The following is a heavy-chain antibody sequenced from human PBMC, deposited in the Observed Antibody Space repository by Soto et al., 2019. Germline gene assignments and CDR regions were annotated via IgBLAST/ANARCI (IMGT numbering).Heavy chain of an antibody. CDR3: ARDLGYSSGPHDY. D-gene: IGHD5-18*01. V-gene: IGHV1-18*01. J-gene: IGHJ4*02. CDR1: GYTFSNFG. CDR2: ISAYNGNT. Sequence: ASVKVSCKASGYTFSNFGITWVRQAPGQGLEWMGWISAYNGNTDYAQKLQGRVTMSTDTSTSAGYRELRSRKSDDTAVYYCARDLGYSSGPHDYGGKGTLVTVSS.